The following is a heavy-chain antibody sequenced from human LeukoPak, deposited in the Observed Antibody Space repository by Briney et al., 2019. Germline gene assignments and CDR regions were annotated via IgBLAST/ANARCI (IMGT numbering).Heavy chain of an antibody. CDR3: ARDIVVVPAAIPYYYYGMDV. CDR2: INPNSGGT. Sequence: ASVKVSCKASGYTFTGYYMHWVRQAPGQGLEWMGWINPNSGGTNYAQKFQGRVTMTRDTSVSTAYMELSSLRSEDTAVYYCARDIVVVPAAIPYYYYGMDVWGQGTTVTVSS. D-gene: IGHD2-2*02. J-gene: IGHJ6*02. V-gene: IGHV1-2*02. CDR1: GYTFTGYY.